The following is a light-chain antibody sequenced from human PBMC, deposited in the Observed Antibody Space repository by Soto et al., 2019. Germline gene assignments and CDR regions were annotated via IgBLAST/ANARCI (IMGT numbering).Light chain of an antibody. J-gene: IGKJ1*01. CDR1: QDIGRC. Sequence: DIQMTQSPSSMSASVGDRVTITCRASQDIGRCLAWYQQKPGKAPNLLISSASNLQSGVPPRFSGRGSGTDFTLTINPLQPEDFATYYCQQATSSPPWTFGQGTKVELK. CDR2: SAS. V-gene: IGKV1-12*01. CDR3: QQATSSPPWT.